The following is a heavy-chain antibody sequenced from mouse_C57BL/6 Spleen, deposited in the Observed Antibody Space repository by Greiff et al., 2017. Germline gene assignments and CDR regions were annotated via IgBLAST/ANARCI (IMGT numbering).Heavy chain of an antibody. J-gene: IGHJ4*01. CDR1: GFTFSDYG. CDR2: ISSGSSTI. V-gene: IGHV5-17*01. Sequence: EVQLVESGGGLVKPGGSLKLSCAASGFTFSDYGMHWVRQAPEKGLEWVAYISSGSSTIYYTDTVKGRFTISRDNAKNTLFLQRTSLRSEDTAMYDCARPLDAYAMDHWGQGTSVTVSS. D-gene: IGHD3-3*01. CDR3: ARPLDAYAMDH.